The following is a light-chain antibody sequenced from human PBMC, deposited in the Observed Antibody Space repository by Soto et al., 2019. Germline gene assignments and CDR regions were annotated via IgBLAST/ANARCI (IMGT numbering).Light chain of an antibody. Sequence: EIVLTQSPGTLSLSPGERATLSCRASQSVTNFLAWYQQKPRQSPSLLIYNASHRATGIPPRFTVSGSGTEIALPLLSLAPDDFEAYYSQQRKSWPRTFRRGTKVDLK. J-gene: IGKJ1*01. CDR2: NAS. CDR3: QQRKSWPRT. CDR1: QSVTNF. V-gene: IGKV3-11*01.